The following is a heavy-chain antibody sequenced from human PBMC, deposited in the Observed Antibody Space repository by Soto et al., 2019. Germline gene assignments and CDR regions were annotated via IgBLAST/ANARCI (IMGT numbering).Heavy chain of an antibody. J-gene: IGHJ3*02. CDR2: VSSTGSFI. CDR1: GFTFSSYN. Sequence: EVQLVESGGGLVKPGGSLRLSCAASGFTFSSYNMNWVRQAPGKGLEWVSSVSSTGSFIYYADSVKGRFTISRDNAKSTLYLQMSRLRVEDRAVYYCARETNSYTEWSYAFDIWGQGTMVTVSS. V-gene: IGHV3-21*01. CDR3: ARETNSYTEWSYAFDI. D-gene: IGHD3-3*01.